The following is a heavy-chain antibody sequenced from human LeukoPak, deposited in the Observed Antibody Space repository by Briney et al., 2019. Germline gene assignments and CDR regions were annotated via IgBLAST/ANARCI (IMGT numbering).Heavy chain of an antibody. CDR3: AREVYGDYGGRYFDL. J-gene: IGHJ2*01. CDR1: GDSISSSSYY. CDR2: IYYSGST. Sequence: PSETLSLTCTVSGDSISSSSYYWDWIRQPPGRGLEWIGTIYYSGSTYYNPSPKSRVTISVDTSKNQFSLKLSSVTAADTAVYYCAREVYGDYGGRYFDLWGRGTLVTVSS. V-gene: IGHV4-39*07. D-gene: IGHD4-17*01.